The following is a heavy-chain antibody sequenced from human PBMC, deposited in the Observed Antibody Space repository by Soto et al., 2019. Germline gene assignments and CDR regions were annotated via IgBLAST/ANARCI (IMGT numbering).Heavy chain of an antibody. CDR3: ARDMTRTVVPYFDF. D-gene: IGHD1-7*01. V-gene: IGHV1-69*06. J-gene: IGHJ4*02. CDR2: IIPISGAA. Sequence: GAAVKVYCKECGGALGNCVVSWVRQATGQGLEWMGRIIPISGAANYAQKFQGRVTITADKSTSTSYMELSSLRSEDTAVYYCARDMTRTVVPYFDFWGQGTLVTVSS. CDR1: GGALGNCV.